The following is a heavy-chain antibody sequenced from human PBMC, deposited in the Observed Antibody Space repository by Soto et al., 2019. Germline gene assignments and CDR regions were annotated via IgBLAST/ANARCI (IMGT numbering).Heavy chain of an antibody. Sequence: QVQLVQSGAEVKKPGSSVKVSCKASGGTFSSYAISWVRQAPGQGLEWMGGIIPIFGTANYAEKFQGRVTITADKSTSTAYMELSSLRSEDTAVYYCARGSGSYDYVWGSFHYWGQGTLVTVSS. D-gene: IGHD3-16*01. V-gene: IGHV1-69*06. CDR3: ARGSGSYDYVWGSFHY. CDR1: GGTFSSYA. CDR2: IIPIFGTA. J-gene: IGHJ4*02.